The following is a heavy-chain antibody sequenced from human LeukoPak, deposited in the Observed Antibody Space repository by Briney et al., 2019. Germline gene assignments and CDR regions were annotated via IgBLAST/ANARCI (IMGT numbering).Heavy chain of an antibody. CDR2: ISGSGGST. V-gene: IGHV3-23*01. J-gene: IGHJ4*02. CDR1: GFTFSSYA. Sequence: GGSLRLSCAASGFTFSSYAMSWVRQAPGKGLEWVSAISGSGGSTYYADSVKGRFTISRDNSKNTLYLQMNSLSAEDTAVYYCAKGRPCSSTSCYGSYFDSWGQGTLVTVSS. CDR3: AKGRPCSSTSCYGSYFDS. D-gene: IGHD2-2*01.